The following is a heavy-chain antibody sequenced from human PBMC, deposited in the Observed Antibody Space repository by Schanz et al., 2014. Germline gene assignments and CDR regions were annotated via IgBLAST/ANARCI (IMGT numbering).Heavy chain of an antibody. Sequence: QVQLVQSGAEVKKPGASVKVSCKASGYTFISYGIKWVRQAPGQGLEWMGWISAYNGHTDYAQKLQGRVTLTTDTSTSTAYMELRNLRSDDTAVYFCASFVPRGYYFDYWGQGTLVTVSS. CDR3: ASFVPRGYYFDY. CDR2: ISAYNGHT. J-gene: IGHJ4*02. V-gene: IGHV1-18*01. CDR1: GYTFISYG. D-gene: IGHD3-10*01.